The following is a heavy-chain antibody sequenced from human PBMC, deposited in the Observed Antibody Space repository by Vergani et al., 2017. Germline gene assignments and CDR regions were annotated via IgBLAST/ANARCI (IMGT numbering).Heavy chain of an antibody. Sequence: EVQLVESGGGLVKPGGSLRLSCAASGFTFSSYSMNWVRQAPGKGLVWVSSISSSSSYIYYADSVKGRFTISRDNAKNSLYLQMNSLRAEDTAVYYCARDPLTYSSSWFDYWGQGTLVTVSS. CDR3: ARDPLTYSSSWFDY. CDR1: GFTFSSYS. J-gene: IGHJ4*02. CDR2: ISSSSSYI. D-gene: IGHD6-13*01. V-gene: IGHV3-21*01.